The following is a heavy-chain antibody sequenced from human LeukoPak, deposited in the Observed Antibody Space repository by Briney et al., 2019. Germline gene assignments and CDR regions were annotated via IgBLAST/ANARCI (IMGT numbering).Heavy chain of an antibody. Sequence: ASVKFSCKASGGTFSSHTINWVRQAPGQGLEWMGGIIPIFGTANYAQKFQGRVTITAVESTSTAYMEVSSLRSEDTAVYYCARGWLAETMVVTPYNYWGQGTLVTVSS. CDR2: IIPIFGTA. D-gene: IGHD4-23*01. J-gene: IGHJ4*02. CDR1: GGTFSSHT. V-gene: IGHV1-69*13. CDR3: ARGWLAETMVVTPYNY.